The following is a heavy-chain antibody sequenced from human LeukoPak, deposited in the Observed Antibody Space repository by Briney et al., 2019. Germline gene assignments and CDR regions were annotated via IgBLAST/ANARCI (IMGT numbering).Heavy chain of an antibody. Sequence: PSETLSLTCTVSGGSITRNTYHWGWVRQPPGKGLEWIATIYYSGSTYYNQSLRGRVALSIDSSKNQFSLRLSSVTAADTAVYYCARHRAYSSSSPFDYWGQGTLVTVSS. D-gene: IGHD6-6*01. CDR2: IYYSGST. J-gene: IGHJ4*02. CDR3: ARHRAYSSSSPFDY. V-gene: IGHV4-39*01. CDR1: GGSITRNTYH.